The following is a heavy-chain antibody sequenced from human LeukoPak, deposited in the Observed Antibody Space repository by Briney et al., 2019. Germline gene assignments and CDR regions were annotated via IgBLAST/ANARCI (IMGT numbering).Heavy chain of an antibody. CDR2: IYTSGST. D-gene: IGHD3-9*01. CDR3: ARDVEVLTGYSLDY. Sequence: PSETPSLTCTVSGGSISSYYWSWIRQPAGKGLEWIGRIYTSGSTNYNPSLKSRVTMSVDTSKNQFSLKLSSVTAADTAVYYCARDVEVLTGYSLDYWGQGTLVTVSS. V-gene: IGHV4-4*07. J-gene: IGHJ4*02. CDR1: GGSISSYY.